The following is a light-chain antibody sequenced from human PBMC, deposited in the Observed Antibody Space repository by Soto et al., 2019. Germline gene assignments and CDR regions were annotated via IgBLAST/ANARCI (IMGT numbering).Light chain of an antibody. Sequence: DIQMTQSPSSVSASVGDTVTITCRASQGLKFLAWYQQKPWKAPRLLIYEATNLQSGVPPRFSGSGSGTDFTLTISSLQPEDFATYFCQQANSFPITFGQGTRLEIK. CDR3: QQANSFPIT. J-gene: IGKJ5*01. CDR2: EAT. CDR1: QGLKF. V-gene: IGKV1-12*01.